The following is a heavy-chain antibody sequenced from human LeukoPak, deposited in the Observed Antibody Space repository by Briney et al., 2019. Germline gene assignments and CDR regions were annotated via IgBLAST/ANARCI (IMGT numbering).Heavy chain of an antibody. CDR1: GFTFSSYG. CDR3: GKGTVVVPAVADY. D-gene: IGHD2-2*01. CDR2: IRLDGSNK. J-gene: IGHJ4*02. V-gene: IGHV3-30*02. Sequence: GGSLRLSCAASGFTFSSYGMHWVRQAPGKGLEWLAFIRLDGSNKYYADSVKGRFTISRDNSKNTLYLQMNSLRAEDTAVYYCGKGTVVVPAVADYRGQGTLVTVSS.